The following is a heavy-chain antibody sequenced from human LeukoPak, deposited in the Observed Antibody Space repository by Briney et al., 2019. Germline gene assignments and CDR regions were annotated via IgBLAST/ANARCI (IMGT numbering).Heavy chain of an antibody. Sequence: SVKVSCKASGGTFSSYAISWVRQAPGQGLEWMGRIIPILGIANYAQKFQGRVTITADKSTSTAYMELSSLRSEDTAVYYCATDYYGSGSYGYYGMDVWGQGTTVTVS. CDR1: GGTFSSYA. CDR3: ATDYYGSGSYGYYGMDV. D-gene: IGHD3-10*01. V-gene: IGHV1-69*04. J-gene: IGHJ6*02. CDR2: IIPILGIA.